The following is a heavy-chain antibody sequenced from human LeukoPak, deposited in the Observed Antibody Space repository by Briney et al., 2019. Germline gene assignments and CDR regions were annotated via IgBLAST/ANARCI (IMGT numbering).Heavy chain of an antibody. V-gene: IGHV4-59*01. J-gene: IGHJ4*02. CDR2: IYYTGNT. D-gene: IGHD4-23*01. CDR3: ARAPSTAVSDTTDY. Sequence: PSETLSLTCTVSGGSIGGYYWNWIRQSPEKGLECIGYIYYTGNTDYNPSLKSRVTISVDTSKNQFSLKLSSVTAADTAVYYCARAPSTAVSDTTDYWGQGTLVTVSS. CDR1: GGSIGGYY.